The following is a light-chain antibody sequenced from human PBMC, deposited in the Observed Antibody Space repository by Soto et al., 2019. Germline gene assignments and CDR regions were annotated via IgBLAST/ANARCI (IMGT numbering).Light chain of an antibody. Sequence: DIQMTQSPSSLSVSVGDRVTITCRASQDIGSSLGWFQQKPGKAPKSLIYAASTLQVGVPSRFSSSGSGTDFILTISSLQPEDFATYYRQQYNSYPRTFGQGTKVEIK. V-gene: IGKV1-16*01. J-gene: IGKJ1*01. CDR2: AAS. CDR3: QQYNSYPRT. CDR1: QDIGSS.